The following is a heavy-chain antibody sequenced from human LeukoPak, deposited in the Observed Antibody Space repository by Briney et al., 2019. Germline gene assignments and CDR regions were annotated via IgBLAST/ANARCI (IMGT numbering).Heavy chain of an antibody. CDR3: ARSYYHDSSGYSLYAFDI. V-gene: IGHV1-69*02. CDR2: VIPFLGIT. Sequence: GSSVKVSCKASGGTFSYYTISWVRQAPGQGLEWMGRVIPFLGITNYAQKFQGRVTITADKSTSTAYMELSSLRSEDTAVYYCARSYYHDSSGYSLYAFDIWGQGTMVTVSS. J-gene: IGHJ3*02. D-gene: IGHD3-22*01. CDR1: GGTFSYYT.